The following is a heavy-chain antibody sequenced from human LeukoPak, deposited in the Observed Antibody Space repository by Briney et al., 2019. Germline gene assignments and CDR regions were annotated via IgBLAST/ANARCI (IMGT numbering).Heavy chain of an antibody. CDR2: ISGSGGST. Sequence: GGSLRLSCAASGFTFSSYAMSWVRQAPGKGREWVSAISGSGGSTYYADSVKGRFTIPRDDSKNTLYLQMNSLRAEDTAVYYCAKVNDYYDSSGYYYLYFDYWGQGTLVTVSS. CDR1: GFTFSSYA. V-gene: IGHV3-23*01. D-gene: IGHD3-22*01. J-gene: IGHJ4*02. CDR3: AKVNDYYDSSGYYYLYFDY.